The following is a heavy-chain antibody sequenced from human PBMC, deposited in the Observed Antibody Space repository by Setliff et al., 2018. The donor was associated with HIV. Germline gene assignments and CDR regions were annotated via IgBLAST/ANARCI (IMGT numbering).Heavy chain of an antibody. D-gene: IGHD3-3*01. J-gene: IGHJ6*04. CDR1: GGSISSSSYY. CDR2: ISYSGRP. Sequence: SETLSLTCSVSGGSISSSSYYWGWIRQPPGRGLEWIGSISYSGRPYYNPSLKSRVAIYLDPSKNQFSLNLISVTAADTAVYYCARPGYYDFWSKMDVWGKGSTVTVSS. CDR3: ARPGYYDFWSKMDV. V-gene: IGHV4-39*01.